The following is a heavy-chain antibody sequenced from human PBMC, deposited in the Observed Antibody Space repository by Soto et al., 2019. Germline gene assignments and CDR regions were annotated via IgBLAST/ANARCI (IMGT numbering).Heavy chain of an antibody. CDR3: ARVGGYYYYYYGMDV. D-gene: IGHD5-12*01. V-gene: IGHV4-31*03. CDR2: IYYTGNT. Sequence: SETLSLTCTVSGGSVSSGSYYWSWIRQHPGRGLEWIGYIYYTGNTYYNPSLKSRLAISVDTSKNQFSLKLTSVTAADTALYYCARVGGYYYYYYGMDVWGQGTTVTVSS. CDR1: GGSVSSGSYY. J-gene: IGHJ6*02.